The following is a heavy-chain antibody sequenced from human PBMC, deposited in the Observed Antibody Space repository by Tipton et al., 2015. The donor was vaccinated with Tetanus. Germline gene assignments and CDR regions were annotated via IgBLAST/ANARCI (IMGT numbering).Heavy chain of an antibody. CDR1: GFTVSSNY. D-gene: IGHD3-22*01. CDR3: ARDSDDSSGYYYYYYGMDV. J-gene: IGHJ6*02. CDR2: IYSDGNT. Sequence: SLRLSCAASGFTVSSNYMSWVRQAPGKGLEWVSVIYSDGNTYYADSVKGRFTISRDNSKNTLYLQMNSLRAEDTAVYHCARDSDDSSGYYYYYYGMDVWGQGTTVTVSS. V-gene: IGHV3-53*01.